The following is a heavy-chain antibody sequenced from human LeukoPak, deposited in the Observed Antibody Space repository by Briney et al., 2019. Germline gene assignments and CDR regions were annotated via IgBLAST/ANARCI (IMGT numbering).Heavy chain of an antibody. CDR2: ISTDGSNK. D-gene: IGHD2-2*01. CDR1: GFSFSSYG. V-gene: IGHV3-30*18. Sequence: PAGSLRLSCGASGFSFSSYGMQWVRQAPGKGLVWVAVISTDGSNKHSVDSVKGRFTISRDNSKNTLYLQMNSLRVEDTAVYYCAKIVPASVDYWGQGTLVTVSS. J-gene: IGHJ4*02. CDR3: AKIVPASVDY.